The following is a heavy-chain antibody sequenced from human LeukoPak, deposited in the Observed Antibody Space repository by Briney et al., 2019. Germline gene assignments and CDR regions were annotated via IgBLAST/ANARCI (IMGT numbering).Heavy chain of an antibody. CDR1: GGSFSGYY. D-gene: IGHD2-21*02. J-gene: IGHJ5*02. V-gene: IGHV4-34*01. CDR2: INHSGST. Sequence: SETLSLTCAVYGGSFSGYYWSWIRQPPGKGLEWIGEINHSGSTNYNPSLKSRVTISVDTSKNQFSLKLSSVTAADTAVYYCARHVVVTATLPDNNWFDPWGQGTLVTVSS. CDR3: ARHVVVTATLPDNNWFDP.